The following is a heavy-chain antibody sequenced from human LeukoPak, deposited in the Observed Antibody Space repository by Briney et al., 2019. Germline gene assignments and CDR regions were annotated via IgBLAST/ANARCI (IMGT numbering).Heavy chain of an antibody. CDR2: ISGSGGRT. J-gene: IGHJ4*02. CDR3: ATLISGWSLY. V-gene: IGHV3-23*01. CDR1: GFTFSSYG. D-gene: IGHD6-19*01. Sequence: PGGSLRLSCAASGFTFSSYGMSWVRQAPGKGLEWVSAISGSGGRTDYADSVKGRFTISRDNAKNTLYLQMNSLRAEDTAVYYCATLISGWSLYWGQGTLVTVSS.